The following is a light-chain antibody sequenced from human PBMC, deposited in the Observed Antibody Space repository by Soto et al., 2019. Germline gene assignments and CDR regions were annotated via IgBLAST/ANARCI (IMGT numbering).Light chain of an antibody. CDR1: QGINTY. V-gene: IGKV1-9*01. CDR3: QQFNSYPRT. CDR2: AAS. J-gene: IGKJ3*01. Sequence: DIQLTQSPAFLSASIGDRVTITCRASQGINTYLAWYQQKPGKAPKLLIYAASSLQSGVTSRFSGSGSGTEFTLTIISLQAEDIAAYYCQQFNSYPRTLSPGTKVDI.